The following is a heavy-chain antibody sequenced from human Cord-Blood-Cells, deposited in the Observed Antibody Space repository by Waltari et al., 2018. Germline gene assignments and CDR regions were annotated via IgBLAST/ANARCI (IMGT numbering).Heavy chain of an antibody. CDR3: ARDTWNY. Sequence: QVQLGQSGAEVKKPGASVKVSCTASGYTFTSYAMNWVRQAHGQRLEWMGWINSGNGNTKYSQKFQGRVTITRDTSASTAYMELSSLRAEDTAMYYCARDTWNYWGQGTLVTVSS. CDR2: INSGNGNT. V-gene: IGHV1-3*01. CDR1: GYTFTSYA. D-gene: IGHD3-16*01. J-gene: IGHJ4*02.